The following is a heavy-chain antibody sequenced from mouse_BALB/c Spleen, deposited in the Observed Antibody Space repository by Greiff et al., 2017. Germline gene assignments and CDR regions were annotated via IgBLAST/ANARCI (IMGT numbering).Heavy chain of an antibody. CDR1: GYTFTSYT. Sequence: QVQLQQSGAELARPGASVKMSCKASGYTFTSYTMHWVKQRPGQGLEWIGYINPSSGYTNYNQKFKDKATLTADKSSSTAYMQLSSLTSEDSAVYSCASEGIYYDYEVRGSYMDYWGQGTTVTVSS. J-gene: IGHJ2*01. D-gene: IGHD2-4*01. V-gene: IGHV1-4*01. CDR3: ASEGIYYDYEVRGSYMDY. CDR2: INPSSGYT.